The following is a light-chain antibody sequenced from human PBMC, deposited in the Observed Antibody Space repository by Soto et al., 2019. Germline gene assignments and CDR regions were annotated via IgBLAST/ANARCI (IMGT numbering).Light chain of an antibody. CDR1: QGVSSY. V-gene: IGKV3-20*01. CDR3: QQYVGSSRT. CDR2: AVS. J-gene: IGKJ1*01. Sequence: EIVLTQSPATLSLSPGERATLSCRASQGVSSYLAWYQQKPGQAPRLLIYAVSDRATGTPDRFSGSGSGTDFTLTISRLEPEDFAVYYCQQYVGSSRTFGQGTKVDIK.